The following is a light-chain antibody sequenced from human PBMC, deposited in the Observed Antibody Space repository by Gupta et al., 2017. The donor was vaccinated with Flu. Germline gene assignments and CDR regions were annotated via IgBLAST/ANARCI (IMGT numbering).Light chain of an antibody. CDR1: GDSVSTAYY. CDR3: ARHGGGGVWL. CDR2: NTS. J-gene: IGLJ3*02. Sequence: TVTITCGLGGDSVSTAYYRSWYQQTPGQPPRTIVYNTSNRSAGVPDRFSGSILGSTAALTITEAKADEESDYYCARHGGGGVWLFGGGTKLTV. V-gene: IGLV8-61*01.